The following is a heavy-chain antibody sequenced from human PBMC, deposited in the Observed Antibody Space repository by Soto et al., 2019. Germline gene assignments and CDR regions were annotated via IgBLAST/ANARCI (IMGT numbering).Heavy chain of an antibody. V-gene: IGHV4-34*01. D-gene: IGHD6-6*01. CDR2: INHSGST. J-gene: IGHJ6*02. CDR1: GGSFSGYY. Sequence: LSLTCAVYGGSFSGYYWSWIRQPPGKGLEWIGEINHSGSTNYNPSLKSRVTISVDTSKNQFSVKLSSVTAADTAVYYCARGPPIAARPVNYYYGMDVWGQGTTVTVSS. CDR3: ARGPPIAARPVNYYYGMDV.